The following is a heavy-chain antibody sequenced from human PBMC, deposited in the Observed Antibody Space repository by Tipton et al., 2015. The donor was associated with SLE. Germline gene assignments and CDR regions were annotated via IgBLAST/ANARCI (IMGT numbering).Heavy chain of an antibody. CDR3: ARGPPFMEWERNWFDP. J-gene: IGHJ5*02. D-gene: IGHD3-3*02. V-gene: IGHV4-59*01. Sequence: TLSLTCTVSGGSIRSYYWTWIRQLPGKRLEWIAYIYHSGITNYNPSLQSRVTISVDRSKNQFSLKLTSVTAADTAAYYCARGPPFMEWERNWFDPWGQGTQVTVSS. CDR2: IYHSGIT. CDR1: GGSIRSYY.